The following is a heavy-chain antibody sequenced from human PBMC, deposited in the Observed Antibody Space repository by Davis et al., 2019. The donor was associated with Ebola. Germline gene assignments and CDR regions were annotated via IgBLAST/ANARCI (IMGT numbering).Heavy chain of an antibody. CDR1: GFTFSSYA. V-gene: IGHV3-30-3*01. CDR3: AGTTGGDY. J-gene: IGHJ4*02. D-gene: IGHD1-1*01. Sequence: GGSLRLSCAASGFTFSSYAMHWVRQAPGKGLEWVAVISYDGSNKYYADSVKGRFTISRDNSKNTLYLQMNSLRAEDTAVYYCAGTTGGDYWGQGTLVTVSS. CDR2: ISYDGSNK.